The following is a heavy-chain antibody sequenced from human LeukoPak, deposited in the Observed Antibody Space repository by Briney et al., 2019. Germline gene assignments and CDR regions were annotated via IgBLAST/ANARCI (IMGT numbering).Heavy chain of an antibody. CDR3: AKVTDIVVVPAAIDNPYYYGMDV. D-gene: IGHD2-2*01. Sequence: GGSLRLSCAASGFTFSSYGMHWIRQAPGKGLEWVAFIRYDGSNKYYADSVKGRFTISRDNSKNTLYLQMNSLRAEDTAVYYCAKVTDIVVVPAAIDNPYYYGMDVWGQGTTVTVSS. J-gene: IGHJ6*02. CDR1: GFTFSSYG. CDR2: IRYDGSNK. V-gene: IGHV3-30*02.